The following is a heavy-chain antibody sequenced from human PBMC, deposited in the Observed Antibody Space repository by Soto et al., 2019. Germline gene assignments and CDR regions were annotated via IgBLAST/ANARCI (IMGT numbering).Heavy chain of an antibody. CDR2: ISYDGSNK. CDR3: ARAYDYSNKLGKYGGMDV. CDR1: GFTFSSYA. D-gene: IGHD4-4*01. J-gene: IGHJ6*02. Sequence: HPGGSLRLSCAASGFTFSSYAMHWVRQSPGKGLEWVEVISYDGSNKYYAVSVKGRFTMSRDNSKNTLYLQMNSLRAEDTAVYYCARAYDYSNKLGKYGGMDVWGQGTTVTVSS. V-gene: IGHV3-30-3*01.